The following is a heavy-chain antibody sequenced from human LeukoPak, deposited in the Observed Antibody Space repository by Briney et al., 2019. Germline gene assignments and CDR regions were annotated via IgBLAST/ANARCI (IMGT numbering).Heavy chain of an antibody. Sequence: GRSLRLSCAASGFTFSSYGMHWVRQAPGKGLEWVAVIWYDGSNKYYADSVKGRFTISRDNSKNTLYLQMNSLRAEDTAVYYCARGSRTYSYGHYYFDYWGQGTLVTVSS. D-gene: IGHD5-18*01. CDR2: IWYDGSNK. CDR3: ARGSRTYSYGHYYFDY. CDR1: GFTFSSYG. V-gene: IGHV3-33*01. J-gene: IGHJ4*02.